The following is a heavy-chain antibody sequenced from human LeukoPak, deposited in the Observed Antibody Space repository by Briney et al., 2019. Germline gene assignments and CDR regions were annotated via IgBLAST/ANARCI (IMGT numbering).Heavy chain of an antibody. J-gene: IGHJ4*02. CDR3: ARVARYYFDY. V-gene: IGHV3-7*01. Sequence: GGSLRLSCAASGFTFGSYWMSWVRQAPGKGLEWVANIKQDGSEKYYVDSVKGRFTISRDNAKNSLYLQMNSLRAEDTAVYCCARVARYYFDYWGEGTLVTVSS. CDR1: GFTFGSYW. CDR2: IKQDGSEK.